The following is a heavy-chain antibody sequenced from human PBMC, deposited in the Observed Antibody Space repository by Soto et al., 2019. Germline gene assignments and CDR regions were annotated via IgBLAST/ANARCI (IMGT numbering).Heavy chain of an antibody. D-gene: IGHD6-19*01. CDR2: INAGNGNT. CDR1: GYTFTSYA. Sequence: QVQLVQSGAEVKKPWASVKVSCKASGYTFTSYAMHWVRQAPGQRLEWMGWINAGNGNTKYSQKFQGRVTITRDTSASTAYMELSSLRSEDTAVYYCARDRSSGWTFDYWGQGTLVTVSS. V-gene: IGHV1-3*01. CDR3: ARDRSSGWTFDY. J-gene: IGHJ4*02.